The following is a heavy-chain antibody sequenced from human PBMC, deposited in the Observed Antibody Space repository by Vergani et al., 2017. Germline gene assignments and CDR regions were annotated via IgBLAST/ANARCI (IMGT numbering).Heavy chain of an antibody. Sequence: QVQLQESGPGLVKPSETLSLTCTVSGGSISSYYWSWIRQPPGKGLEWIGYIYYSGSTNYNPSLKSRVTISVDTSKNKFSLKLSSVTAGDTAVYYCARTIRRLFDYWGQGTLVTVSS. CDR2: IYYSGST. CDR1: GGSISSYY. D-gene: IGHD3-10*01. V-gene: IGHV4-59*01. CDR3: ARTIRRLFDY. J-gene: IGHJ4*02.